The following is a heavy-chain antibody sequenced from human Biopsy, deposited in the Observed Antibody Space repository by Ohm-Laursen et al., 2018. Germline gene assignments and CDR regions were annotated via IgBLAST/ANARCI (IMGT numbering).Heavy chain of an antibody. CDR3: ARDRREHYQFDH. D-gene: IGHD1-26*01. CDR2: IWYDGSDQ. Sequence: SLRLSCAASGFIFKSYGMHWVRQAPGKGLEWVALIWYDGSDQYYADSVKGRFTISRDNSKNTVYLQMNSLRAEDTAVYYCARDRREHYQFDHWGQGTWVTVSS. J-gene: IGHJ4*02. V-gene: IGHV3-33*01. CDR1: GFIFKSYG.